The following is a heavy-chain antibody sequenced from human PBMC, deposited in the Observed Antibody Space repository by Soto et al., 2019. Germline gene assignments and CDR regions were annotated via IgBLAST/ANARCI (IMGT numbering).Heavy chain of an antibody. Sequence: SETLSLTCTVSGGSISSSSYYWGWIRQPPGKGLEWIGSIYYSGSTYYNPSLKSRVTISVDTSKNQFSLKLSSVTAADTAVYYCARLTTVTTSFDNWFDPWGQGTLVTVSS. CDR1: GGSISSSSYY. CDR3: ARLTTVTTSFDNWFDP. CDR2: IYYSGST. J-gene: IGHJ5*02. D-gene: IGHD4-4*01. V-gene: IGHV4-39*01.